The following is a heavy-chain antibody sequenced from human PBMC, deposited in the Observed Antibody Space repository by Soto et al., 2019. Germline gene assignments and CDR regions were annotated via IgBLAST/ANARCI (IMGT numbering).Heavy chain of an antibody. CDR2: IYYSGST. CDR1: GGSISSYY. Sequence: QVQLQESGPGLVKPSETLSLTCTVSGGSISSYYWSWIRQPPGKGLEWIGYIYYSGSTNYNPSLKSRVTISVDTSKNQFSLKLSSVTAADTAVYYCARERHYKRFDPWGQGTLVTVSS. J-gene: IGHJ5*02. D-gene: IGHD3-10*01. V-gene: IGHV4-59*01. CDR3: ARERHYKRFDP.